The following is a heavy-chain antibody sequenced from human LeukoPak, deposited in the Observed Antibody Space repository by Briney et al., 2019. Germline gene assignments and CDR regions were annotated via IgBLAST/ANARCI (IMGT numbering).Heavy chain of an antibody. CDR1: GYTFTGYY. V-gene: IGHV1-2*02. D-gene: IGHD2-15*01. CDR3: ARVKRRYCSGGSCYPASYFDH. J-gene: IGHJ4*02. Sequence: ASVKVSCKASGYTFTGYYMHWVRQAPGQGLEWMGWINPNSGGTNYAQKFQGRVTMTRDTSISTAYMELSRLRSDDTAVYYCARVKRRYCSGGSCYPASYFDHWGQGTLVTVSS. CDR2: INPNSGGT.